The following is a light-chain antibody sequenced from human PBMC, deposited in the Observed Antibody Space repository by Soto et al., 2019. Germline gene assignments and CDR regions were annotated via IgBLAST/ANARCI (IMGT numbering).Light chain of an antibody. CDR3: QKYNSDPLT. CDR1: QGISDF. V-gene: IGKV1-27*01. Sequence: DIQMTQSPSSLSASVGDRVTITCRASQGISDFLAWYQQKPGKAPQLLIYGATTLQSGVPSRFSGSGSGTDFTLTIASLQPEDVATYYCQKYNSDPLTFGGGAKVDIK. J-gene: IGKJ4*01. CDR2: GAT.